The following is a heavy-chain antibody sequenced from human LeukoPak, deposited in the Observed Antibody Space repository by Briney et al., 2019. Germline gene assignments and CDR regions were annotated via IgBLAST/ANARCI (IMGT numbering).Heavy chain of an antibody. CDR3: ARDIHLTFGGVAGAFDI. V-gene: IGHV3-30-3*01. CDR1: GFTLSSYA. J-gene: IGHJ3*02. D-gene: IGHD3-16*01. CDR2: ISYDGSNK. Sequence: PGGSLRLSCAASGFTLSSYAMHWVRQAPGKGLEWVAVISYDGSNKYYADSVKGRFTISRDNSKNTLYLQMNSLRAEDTAVYYCARDIHLTFGGVAGAFDIWGQGTMVTVSS.